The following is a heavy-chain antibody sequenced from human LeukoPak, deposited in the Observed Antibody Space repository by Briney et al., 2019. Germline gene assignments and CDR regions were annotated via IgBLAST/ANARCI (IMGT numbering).Heavy chain of an antibody. Sequence: GASVKVSCKASGGTFSSYAISWVRQAPGQGLEWMGGIIPMFGTANYAQKFQGRVTITADESANIAYMELSSLRSEDTAVYCCARGPFPPAATVATNNWFDPWGQGTLVTVSS. CDR1: GGTFSSYA. J-gene: IGHJ5*02. V-gene: IGHV1-69*13. CDR2: IIPMFGTA. CDR3: ARGPFPPAATVATNNWFDP. D-gene: IGHD6-13*01.